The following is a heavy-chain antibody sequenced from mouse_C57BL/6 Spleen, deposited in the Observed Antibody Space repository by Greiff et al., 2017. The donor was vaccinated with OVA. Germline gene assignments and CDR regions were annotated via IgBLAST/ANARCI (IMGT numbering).Heavy chain of an antibody. CDR3: ARNGYDVPCDY. Sequence: VQLQQSGPELVKPGASVKMSCKASGYTFTDYNMHWVKQSHGKSLEWIGYINPNNGGTSYNQKFKGKATLTGNKSSSTAYMELRSLTSEDSAVYYCARNGYDVPCDYWGQGTTLTVSS. D-gene: IGHD2-2*01. V-gene: IGHV1-22*01. CDR1: GYTFTDYN. J-gene: IGHJ2*01. CDR2: INPNNGGT.